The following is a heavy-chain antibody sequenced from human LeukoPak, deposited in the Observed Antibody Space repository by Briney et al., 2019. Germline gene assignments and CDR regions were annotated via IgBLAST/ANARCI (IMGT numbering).Heavy chain of an antibody. V-gene: IGHV1-46*01. J-gene: IGHJ4*02. CDR3: ARGGLPGYYYDSSGYPPDY. D-gene: IGHD3-22*01. Sequence: VASVNVSCTASGYTFTSYYMHWVRQAPGQGLEWMGIINPSGGSTSYAQKFQGRVTMTRDTSTSTVYMELSSLRSEDTAVYYCARGGLPGYYYDSSGYPPDYWGQGTLVTVSS. CDR1: GYTFTSYY. CDR2: INPSGGST.